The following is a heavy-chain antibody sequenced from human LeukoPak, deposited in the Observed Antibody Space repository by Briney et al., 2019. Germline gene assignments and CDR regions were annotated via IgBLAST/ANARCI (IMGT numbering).Heavy chain of an antibody. D-gene: IGHD3-9*01. Sequence: SETLSLTCTVSGGSTSSSSYYWGWIRQPPGKGLEWIGSIYYSGSTYYNPSLKSRVTISVDTSKNQFSLKLSSVTAADTAVYYCARSPFDWLFYRPDWFDPWGQGTPVTVSS. CDR1: GGSTSSSSYY. J-gene: IGHJ5*02. CDR2: IYYSGST. CDR3: ARSPFDWLFYRPDWFDP. V-gene: IGHV4-39*01.